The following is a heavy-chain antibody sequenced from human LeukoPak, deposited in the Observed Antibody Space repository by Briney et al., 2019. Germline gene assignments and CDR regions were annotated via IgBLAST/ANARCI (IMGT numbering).Heavy chain of an antibody. CDR1: GGTFSSYA. J-gene: IGHJ5*02. Sequence: GASVKVSCKASGGTFSSYAISWVRQAPGQGLEWMGGIIPIFGTANYAQKFQGRVTITADKSTSTAYMELSSLRSEDTAVYYCARLMVRGANWFDPWGQGTLVTVSS. D-gene: IGHD3-10*01. V-gene: IGHV1-69*06. CDR2: IIPIFGTA. CDR3: ARLMVRGANWFDP.